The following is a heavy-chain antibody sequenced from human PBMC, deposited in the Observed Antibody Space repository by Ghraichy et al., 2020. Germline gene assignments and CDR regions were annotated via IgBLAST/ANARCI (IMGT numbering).Heavy chain of an antibody. D-gene: IGHD2-2*01. Sequence: ESLNISCTVSGGSISSYYWSWIRQPPGKELEWIGYIYYSGSTNYNPSLKSRVTISVDTSKNQFSLKLSSVTAADTAVYYCARDGGYCSSTSCSDAFDIWGQGTMVTVSS. J-gene: IGHJ3*02. CDR1: GGSISSYY. V-gene: IGHV4-59*01. CDR2: IYYSGST. CDR3: ARDGGYCSSTSCSDAFDI.